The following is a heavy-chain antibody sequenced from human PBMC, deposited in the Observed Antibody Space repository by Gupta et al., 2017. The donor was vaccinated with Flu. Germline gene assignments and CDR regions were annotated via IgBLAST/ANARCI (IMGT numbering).Heavy chain of an antibody. CDR1: GGSISDSY. Sequence: QVQLQESRPGLVKPSGTLSLPCSVPGGSISDSYWCWLRQPAGEGLEWIGRIYSSGSTNYNPSLNGRVTMSVDTSMNQFSLNLDSVTAADTAVYYCARGGTGDGMDVWGQGITVTVSS. CDR2: IYSSGST. CDR3: ARGGTGDGMDV. J-gene: IGHJ6*02. V-gene: IGHV4-4*07. D-gene: IGHD3/OR15-3a*01.